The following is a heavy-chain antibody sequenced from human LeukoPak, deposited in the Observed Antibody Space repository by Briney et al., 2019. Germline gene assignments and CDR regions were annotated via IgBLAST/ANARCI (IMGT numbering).Heavy chain of an antibody. J-gene: IGHJ4*02. CDR3: ARGRVGYSSGWYDY. Sequence: GGSLRLSCAASGFSFSTYTMNWVRQAPGKGLEWVSSITSTGIYIYYADSVKGRYTISRDNAKNSLYLQMNSLRAEDTAVYYCARGRVGYSSGWYDYWGQGTLVTVSS. D-gene: IGHD6-19*01. V-gene: IGHV3-21*01. CDR1: GFSFSTYT. CDR2: ITSTGIYI.